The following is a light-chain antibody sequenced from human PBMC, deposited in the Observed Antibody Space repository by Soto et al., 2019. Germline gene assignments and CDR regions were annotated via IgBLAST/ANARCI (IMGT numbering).Light chain of an antibody. Sequence: EIVMTQSPATLSVSPGERATLSCRASQSLSSNLAWYQQKPGQAPRLLIYGASTRATGIPARFSGSGSGTEFTLTSSRLQSEDSAVYYCQQYHHWRTFGQGTKVEIK. CDR2: GAS. CDR3: QQYHHWRT. J-gene: IGKJ1*01. CDR1: QSLSSN. V-gene: IGKV3-15*01.